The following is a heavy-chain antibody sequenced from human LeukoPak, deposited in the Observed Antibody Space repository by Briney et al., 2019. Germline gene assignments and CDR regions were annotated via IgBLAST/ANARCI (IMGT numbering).Heavy chain of an antibody. CDR3: ARELVVVAVQMYYFDY. CDR1: GFTFSTYN. J-gene: IGHJ4*02. D-gene: IGHD2-15*01. V-gene: IGHV3-21*01. CDR2: ISSTGSYI. Sequence: GGSLRLSCAVSGFTFSTYNMNWVRQAPGKGLEWVSSISSTGSYIYYEDSVEGRFTISRDNAKNSLYLQMNSLRAEDTAVYYCARELVVVAVQMYYFDYWGQGTLVTVSS.